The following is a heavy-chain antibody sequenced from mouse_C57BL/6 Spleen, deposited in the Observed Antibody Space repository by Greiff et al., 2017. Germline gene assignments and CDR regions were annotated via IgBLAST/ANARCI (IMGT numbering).Heavy chain of an antibody. D-gene: IGHD1-1*01. V-gene: IGHV1-64*01. Sequence: QVQLQQPGAELVKPGASVKLSCKASGYTFTSYWMHWVKQRPGQGLEWIGMIHPNSGSTNYNEKFKSKATLTVDKSSSTAYMQLSNLTSEDSAVYYCARGPLNYYGSSDGDYWGQGTTLAVSS. CDR2: IHPNSGST. CDR1: GYTFTSYW. CDR3: ARGPLNYYGSSDGDY. J-gene: IGHJ2*01.